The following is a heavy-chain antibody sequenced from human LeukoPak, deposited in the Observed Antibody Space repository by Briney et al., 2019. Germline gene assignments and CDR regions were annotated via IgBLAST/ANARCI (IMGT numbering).Heavy chain of an antibody. CDR2: IYYSGST. CDR1: GGSISSGGYY. Sequence: PSQTLSLTCTVSGGSISSGGYYWSWIRQHPGKGLVWIGYIYYSGSTYYNPSLKSRVTISVDTSKNQFSLKLSSVTAADTAVYYCAAPLWFREGYYMDVWGKGTTVTVSS. D-gene: IGHD3-10*01. J-gene: IGHJ6*03. CDR3: AAPLWFREGYYMDV. V-gene: IGHV4-31*03.